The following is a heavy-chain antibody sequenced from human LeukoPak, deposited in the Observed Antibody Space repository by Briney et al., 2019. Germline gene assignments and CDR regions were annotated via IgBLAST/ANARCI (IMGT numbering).Heavy chain of an antibody. V-gene: IGHV4-4*07. CDR2: IHTSGST. CDR3: ARGGVVVIGDAFDI. Sequence: PSETLSLTCTVSGGSISSYYWSWIRQPAGKGLEWIGRIHTSGSTNYNPSLKSRVTMSVDTSKNQFSLKLSSVTAADTAVYYCARGGVVVIGDAFDIWGQGTMVTVSS. J-gene: IGHJ3*02. D-gene: IGHD3-22*01. CDR1: GGSISSYY.